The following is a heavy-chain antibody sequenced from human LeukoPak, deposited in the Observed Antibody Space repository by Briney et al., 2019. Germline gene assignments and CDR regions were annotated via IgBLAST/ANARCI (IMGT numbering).Heavy chain of an antibody. CDR3: ARDHRAAAPYYYYGMDV. D-gene: IGHD6-13*01. Sequence: SGGSLRLSCAASGFTFSDYYMSWIRQAPGKGLEWVSAIGGRGGSTYYADSVKGRVTISRDNSKNTLYLQMNSLRAEDTAVYYCARDHRAAAPYYYYGMDVWGQGTTVTVSS. CDR1: GFTFSDYY. J-gene: IGHJ6*02. V-gene: IGHV3-23*01. CDR2: IGGRGGST.